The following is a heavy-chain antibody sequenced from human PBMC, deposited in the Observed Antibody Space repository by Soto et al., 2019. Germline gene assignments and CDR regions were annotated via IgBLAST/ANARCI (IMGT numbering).Heavy chain of an antibody. CDR1: GYTFTSYD. J-gene: IGHJ6*02. Sequence: ASVKVSCKASGYTFTSYDINWVRQATGQGLEWMGWMNPNSGNTGYAQKFQGRVTMTRNTSISTAYMELSSLRSDDTAVYYCARWGTIFGVVTQRYYYGMDVWGQGTTVTVSS. CDR2: MNPNSGNT. D-gene: IGHD3-3*01. V-gene: IGHV1-8*01. CDR3: ARWGTIFGVVTQRYYYGMDV.